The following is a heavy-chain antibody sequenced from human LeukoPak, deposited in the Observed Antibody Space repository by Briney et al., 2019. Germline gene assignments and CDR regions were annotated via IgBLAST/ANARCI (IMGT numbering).Heavy chain of an antibody. J-gene: IGHJ4*02. D-gene: IGHD3-10*01. Sequence: GGSLRLSCAASGFTFSSYSMNWVRQAPGKGLEWVSSISSSSSYIYYADSVKGRFTISRDNAKNSLYLQMNSLRAEDTAVYYCALGLVRGVIPQSFDYWGQGTLVTVSS. V-gene: IGHV3-21*01. CDR2: ISSSSSYI. CDR3: ALGLVRGVIPQSFDY. CDR1: GFTFSSYS.